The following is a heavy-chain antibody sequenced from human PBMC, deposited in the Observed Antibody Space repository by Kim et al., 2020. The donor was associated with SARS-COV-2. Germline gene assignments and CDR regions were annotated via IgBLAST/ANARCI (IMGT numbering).Heavy chain of an antibody. V-gene: IGHV3-53*01. CDR3: ASRFSDDDYLAY. J-gene: IGHJ4*02. D-gene: IGHD5-12*01. CDR2: SK. Sequence: SKFYPDSVKTRFTISRENTKNTLYLQMNGLIAEDTAVYYCASRFSDDDYLAYWGQGTLVTVSS.